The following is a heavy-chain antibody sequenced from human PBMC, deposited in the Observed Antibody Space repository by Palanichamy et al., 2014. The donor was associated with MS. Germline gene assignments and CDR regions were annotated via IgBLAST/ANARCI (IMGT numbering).Heavy chain of an antibody. CDR3: AREYRSSAGKAADH. CDR2: ISSSGSTI. CDR1: GFTFSSYE. J-gene: IGHJ4*02. V-gene: IGHV3-48*03. Sequence: EVQLVESGGGLVQPGGSLRLSCAVSGFTFSSYEMSWVRQAPGKGLEWVSYISSSGSTIYYADSVKGRFTISRDNAKNSLYLQMNSLRVEDTAVYYCAREYRSSAGKAADHWGQGTLVTVSS. D-gene: IGHD6-6*01.